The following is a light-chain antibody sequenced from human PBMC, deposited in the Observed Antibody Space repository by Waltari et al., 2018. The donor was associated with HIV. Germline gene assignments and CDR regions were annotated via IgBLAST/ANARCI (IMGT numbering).Light chain of an antibody. J-gene: IGLJ2*01. V-gene: IGLV1-40*01. CDR1: SSNLGGGYD. CDR2: QNI. Sequence: HSLLTQPPSVSGAPGQRVTISCTGSSSNLGGGYDVHWYQKYPGTAPKLLIFQNINRPSGFPDRFSGSKSVTSASLVITGLQAEDEADYYCQSYDRRLMWVFGGGTSLTV. CDR3: QSYDRRLMWV.